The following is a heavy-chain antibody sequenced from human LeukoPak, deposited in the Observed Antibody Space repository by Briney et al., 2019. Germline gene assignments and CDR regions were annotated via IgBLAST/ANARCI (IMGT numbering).Heavy chain of an antibody. D-gene: IGHD3-9*01. CDR3: AKDVHDILTGYYKDYYYGMDV. CDR1: GGSISSSSYY. CDR2: IYYSGST. V-gene: IGHV4-39*07. J-gene: IGHJ6*02. Sequence: SETLSLTCTVSGGSISSSSYYWGWIRQPPGKGLEWIGSIYYSGSTYHNPSLKSRVTISVDTSKNQFSLKLSSVTAADTAVYYCAKDVHDILTGYYKDYYYGMDVWGQGTTVTVSS.